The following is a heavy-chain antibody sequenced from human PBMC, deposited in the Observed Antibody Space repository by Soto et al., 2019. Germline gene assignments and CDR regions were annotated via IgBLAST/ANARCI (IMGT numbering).Heavy chain of an antibody. J-gene: IGHJ6*02. D-gene: IGHD3-22*01. Sequence: GGSLRLSCAASGFTFSSYGMHWVRQAPGKGLEWVAVISYDGSNKYYADSVKGRFTISRDNSKNTLYLQMNSLRAEDTAVYYCAKDSYYDSSGYRLYYYYYGMDVWGQGTTVTVSS. V-gene: IGHV3-30*18. CDR3: AKDSYYDSSGYRLYYYYYGMDV. CDR1: GFTFSSYG. CDR2: ISYDGSNK.